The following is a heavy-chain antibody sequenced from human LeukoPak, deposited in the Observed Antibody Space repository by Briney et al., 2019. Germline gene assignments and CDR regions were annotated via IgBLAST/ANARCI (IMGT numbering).Heavy chain of an antibody. CDR3: TGSGVSSNAFDI. Sequence: SETLSLTCTVSGGSISSYYWSWIRQPAGKGLEWIGRIYTSGSTNYNPSLKSRVTMSVDTSKNQFSLKLSSVTAADTAVYYCTGSGVSSNAFDIWGQGTMVTVSS. J-gene: IGHJ3*02. D-gene: IGHD3-10*01. CDR1: GGSISSYY. V-gene: IGHV4-4*07. CDR2: IYTSGST.